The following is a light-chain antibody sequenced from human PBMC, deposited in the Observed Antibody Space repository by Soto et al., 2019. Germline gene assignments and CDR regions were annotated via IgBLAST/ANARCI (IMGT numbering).Light chain of an antibody. CDR1: SSNVGNNA. J-gene: IGLJ1*01. V-gene: IGLV1-36*01. CDR2: YDD. CDR3: AAWDDSLNGYV. Sequence: VLTQPPSVSEAPRQRVTISCSGSSSNVGNNAVNWYQQLPGKAPKLLIYYDDLLPSGVSDRFSGSKSGTSASLAISGLQSEDEADYYCAAWDDSLNGYVFGTGTKVTVL.